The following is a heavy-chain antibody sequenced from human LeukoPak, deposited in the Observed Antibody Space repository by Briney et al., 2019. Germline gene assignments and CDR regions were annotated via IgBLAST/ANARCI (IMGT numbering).Heavy chain of an antibody. CDR3: ANQITFGGVIVPFDY. J-gene: IGHJ4*02. CDR1: GGSISSYY. D-gene: IGHD3-16*02. CDR2: IYTSGST. V-gene: IGHV4-4*07. Sequence: SETLSLTCTVSGGSISSYYWSWIRQPAGKGLEWIGRIYTSGSTNYNPSLKSRVTMSVDTSKNQFSLKLSSVTAADTAVYYCANQITFGGVIVPFDYWGQGTLVTVSS.